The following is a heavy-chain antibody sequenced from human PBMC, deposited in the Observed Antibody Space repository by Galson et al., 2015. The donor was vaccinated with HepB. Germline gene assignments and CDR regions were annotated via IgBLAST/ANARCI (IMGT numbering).Heavy chain of an antibody. V-gene: IGHV3-23*01. D-gene: IGHD3-10*01. CDR1: GFTFSSYA. CDR3: AKDRHYYGSGSSLDY. Sequence: SLRLSCAASGFTFSSYAMSWVRQAPGKGLEWVSAISGSGGSTYYADSVKGRFTISRDNSKNTLYLQMNSLRAEDTAVYYCAKDRHYYGSGSSLDYWGQGTLVTVSS. J-gene: IGHJ4*02. CDR2: ISGSGGST.